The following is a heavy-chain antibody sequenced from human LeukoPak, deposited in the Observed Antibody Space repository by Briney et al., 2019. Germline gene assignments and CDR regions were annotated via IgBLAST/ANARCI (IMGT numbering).Heavy chain of an antibody. D-gene: IGHD6-19*01. Sequence: GGCLRLSCEGSGFSFSSYWMTWVRHAPGKGLEWVSGINWNGGSTGYADSVKGRFTISRDNAKNSLYLQMNSLRAEDTALYHCARGTPVAGAIHFDYWGQGTLVTVSS. CDR3: ARGTPVAGAIHFDY. CDR2: INWNGGST. J-gene: IGHJ4*02. CDR1: GFSFSSYW. V-gene: IGHV3-20*01.